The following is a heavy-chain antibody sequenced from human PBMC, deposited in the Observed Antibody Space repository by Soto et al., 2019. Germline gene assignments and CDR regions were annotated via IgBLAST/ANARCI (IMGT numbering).Heavy chain of an antibody. CDR2: IIPIFGTA. V-gene: IGHV1-69*12. J-gene: IGHJ4*02. Sequence: QVQLVQSVAEVKKPGSSVKVYCKASGGTFSSYAISWVRKAPGQGLEWMGGIIPIFGTANYAQKFQGRVTIAADESTSAADMELSSLISEDTAVYYCARTSFDEFLFPYSYWGQGTMVTVSS. CDR3: ARTSFDEFLFPYSY. D-gene: IGHD2-21*01. CDR1: GGTFSSYA.